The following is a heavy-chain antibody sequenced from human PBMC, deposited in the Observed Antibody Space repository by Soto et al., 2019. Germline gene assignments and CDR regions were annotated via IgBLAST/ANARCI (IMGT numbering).Heavy chain of an antibody. CDR3: ARIIIAAAATGDY. CDR1: GGSISSYY. V-gene: IGHV4-59*08. J-gene: IGHJ4*02. Sequence: SETLSLTCTVSGGSISSYYWSWIRQPPGKGLEWIGYIYYSGSTDYNPSLKSRITISVDTSKNQYSLKLSSVTAADTAVYYCARIIIAAAATGDYWGQGTLVTVSS. D-gene: IGHD6-13*01. CDR2: IYYSGST.